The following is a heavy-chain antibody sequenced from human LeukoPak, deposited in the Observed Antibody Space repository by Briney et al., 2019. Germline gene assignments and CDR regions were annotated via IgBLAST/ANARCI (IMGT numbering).Heavy chain of an antibody. Sequence: SQTLSLTCAISGDSVSSNSAAWNWIRQSPTSGLEWLGRTYYRSKWYNDYAVSVKSRITINPNTSNNQFSLQLNSVTPEDTAVYYCAMGTRPLNWFDPWGQGTLVTVSS. D-gene: IGHD5-18*01. J-gene: IGHJ5*02. CDR1: GDSVSSNSAA. V-gene: IGHV6-1*01. CDR3: AMGTRPLNWFDP. CDR2: TYYRSKWYN.